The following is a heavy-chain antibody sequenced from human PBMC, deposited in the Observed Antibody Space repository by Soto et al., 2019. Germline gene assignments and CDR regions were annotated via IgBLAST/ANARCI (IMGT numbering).Heavy chain of an antibody. CDR2: VNPNSGNT. CDR3: ARELQQLVN. J-gene: IGHJ4*02. Sequence: QVQLVQSGAEVKKPGASVKVSRKASGYTFTSYDITWVRQATGQGLEWMGWVNPNSGNTAHAQKFQGRVTMPRNTSITTASRELSSLRPEDTAVYYCARELQQLVNWGQGPRLTVPS. D-gene: IGHD6-13*01. V-gene: IGHV1-8*01. CDR1: GYTFTSYD.